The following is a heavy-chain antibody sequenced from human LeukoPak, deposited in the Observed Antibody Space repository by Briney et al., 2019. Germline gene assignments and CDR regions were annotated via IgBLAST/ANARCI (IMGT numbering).Heavy chain of an antibody. D-gene: IGHD6-19*01. J-gene: IGHJ4*02. V-gene: IGHV5-51*01. CDR1: GYSFTTYW. CDR3: ARLRHSSGWLYYFDY. Sequence: GESLKISCKGSGYSFTTYWIAWVRQMSGKGLEWMGIIYPGDSDTRYSPSFQGQVTISADKSISTAYLQWSSLKASDTAMYYCARLRHSSGWLYYFDYWGQGTLVTVSS. CDR2: IYPGDSDT.